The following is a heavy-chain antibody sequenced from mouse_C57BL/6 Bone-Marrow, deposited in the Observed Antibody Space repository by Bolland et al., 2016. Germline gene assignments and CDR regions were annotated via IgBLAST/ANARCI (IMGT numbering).Heavy chain of an antibody. V-gene: IGHV1-62-2*01. CDR3: ARHVYYGYDGGFAY. Sequence: YNEKFKDKATLTADKSSSTVYMELSRLTSEDSAVYFCARHVYYGYDGGFAYWGQGTLV. D-gene: IGHD2-2*01. J-gene: IGHJ3*01.